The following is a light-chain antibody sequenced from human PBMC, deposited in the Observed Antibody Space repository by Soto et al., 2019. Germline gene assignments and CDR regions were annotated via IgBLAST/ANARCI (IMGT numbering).Light chain of an antibody. Sequence: QSALTQPASVSASPGQSITISCTGTSSDVGGSNYVSWYQQHPGKAPKLIIYEVSDRPSGVSNRFSGSKSGNTASLTISGLQAEDEADYYCSSYSTRSTRVFGGGTKVTVL. CDR3: SSYSTRSTRV. CDR1: SSDVGGSNY. J-gene: IGLJ3*02. V-gene: IGLV2-14*01. CDR2: EVS.